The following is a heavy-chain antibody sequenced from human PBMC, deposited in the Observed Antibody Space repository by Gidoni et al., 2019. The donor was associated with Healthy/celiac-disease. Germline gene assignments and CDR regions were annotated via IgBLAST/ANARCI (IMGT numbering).Heavy chain of an antibody. V-gene: IGHV3-23*01. CDR2: IGGSGDST. D-gene: IGHD1-1*01. CDR3: ARGYRGFDY. CDR1: GLTFSSYA. Sequence: EVQLLESGGGLVQPGGSLSLSCSASGLTFSSYAMSWVRQAPGKGLGWISDIGGSGDSTYYADTVKCRFTISRDNSKNTLYLQMNSLRAEDTAVYYCARGYRGFDYWGQGTLVTVSS. J-gene: IGHJ4*02.